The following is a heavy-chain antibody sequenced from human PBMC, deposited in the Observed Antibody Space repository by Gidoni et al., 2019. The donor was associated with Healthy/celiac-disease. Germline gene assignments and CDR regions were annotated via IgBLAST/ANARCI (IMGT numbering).Heavy chain of an antibody. CDR3: AREEPYSSSSLGPPDY. Sequence: QVQLVQSGAEVKKPGASVKVSCKASGYTFTGDYMHWVRQAPGQGLEWMGWINPNSGGTNYAQKFQGRVTMTRDTSISTAYMELSRLRSDDTAVYYCAREEPYSSSSLGPPDYWGQGTLVTVSS. CDR1: GYTFTGDY. J-gene: IGHJ4*02. CDR2: INPNSGGT. V-gene: IGHV1-2*02. D-gene: IGHD6-6*01.